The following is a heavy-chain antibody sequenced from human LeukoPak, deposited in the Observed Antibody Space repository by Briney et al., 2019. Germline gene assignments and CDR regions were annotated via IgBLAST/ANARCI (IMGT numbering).Heavy chain of an antibody. CDR3: ARSRSGYSYDHAAFEI. CDR2: IDYRGST. Sequence: SETLSLTCTVSGDSISTYYWSWIRQPPGKGLEWIAYIDYRGSTTYNPSLRSRVTISVDTSRNQFTLKLYSVTAADTAVYCCARSRSGYSYDHAAFEIWGQGTMVTVSS. D-gene: IGHD5-18*01. J-gene: IGHJ3*02. CDR1: GDSISTYY. V-gene: IGHV4-59*01.